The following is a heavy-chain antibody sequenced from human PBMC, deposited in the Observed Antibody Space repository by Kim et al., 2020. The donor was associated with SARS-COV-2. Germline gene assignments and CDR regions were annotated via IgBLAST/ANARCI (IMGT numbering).Heavy chain of an antibody. CDR3: ASRYGSESYNFADAFDI. V-gene: IGHV3-53*01. CDR2: IYTGGAT. J-gene: IGHJ3*02. CDR1: GFIVRGNH. D-gene: IGHD3-10*01. Sequence: GGSLRLSCAASGFIVRGNHMTWVRQAPGKGLEWVSLIYTGGATYYADSVKGRFTISRDNSKNTLYLQMNSLRAEDTAVYYCASRYGSESYNFADAFDIWG.